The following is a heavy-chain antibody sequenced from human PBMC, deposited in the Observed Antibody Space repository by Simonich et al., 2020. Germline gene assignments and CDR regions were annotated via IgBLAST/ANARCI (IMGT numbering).Heavy chain of an antibody. D-gene: IGHD7-27*01. CDR3: ARGRLTGDKGAFDI. CDR1: GYTFPGYS. Sequence: QVQLVQSGAEVKKPGASVKVSCTASGYTFPGYSLHWVRQAPGQGLERMGGVKPNSGSTNYAQKFQGRVTMTRDTSISTAYMELSRLRSDDTAVYYCARGRLTGDKGAFDIWGQGTMVTVSS. CDR2: VKPNSGST. V-gene: IGHV1-2*02. J-gene: IGHJ3*02.